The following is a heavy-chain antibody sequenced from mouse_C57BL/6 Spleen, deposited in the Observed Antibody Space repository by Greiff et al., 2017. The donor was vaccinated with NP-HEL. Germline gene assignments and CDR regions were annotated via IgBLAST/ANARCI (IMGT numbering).Heavy chain of an antibody. CDR3: ARLKYYYGSSYYFDY. D-gene: IGHD1-1*01. Sequence: DVKLVESGGGLVKPGGSLKLSCAASGFTFSSYTMSWVRQTPEKRLEWVATISGGGGNTYYPDSVKGRFTISRDNAKNTLYLQMSSLRSEDTALYYCARLKYYYGSSYYFDYWGQGTTLTVSS. CDR1: GFTFSSYT. CDR2: ISGGGGNT. J-gene: IGHJ2*01. V-gene: IGHV5-9*01.